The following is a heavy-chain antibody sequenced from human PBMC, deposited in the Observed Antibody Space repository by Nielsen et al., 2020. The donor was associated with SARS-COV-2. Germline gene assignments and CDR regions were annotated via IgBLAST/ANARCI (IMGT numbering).Heavy chain of an antibody. V-gene: IGHV3-48*01. J-gene: IGHJ6*02. CDR3: ARVITDGNYYYYYGMEV. D-gene: IGHD3-10*01. CDR2: ISTGSNII. CDR1: GFTFSSYS. Sequence: GESLKISCAAAGFTFSSYSMNWVRQAPGKGLEWVSYISTGSNIIYYADSVKGRFTISRDNAKKSLSLQMNSLRAEDTAVYYCARVITDGNYYYYYGMEVWGQGTTVTVSS.